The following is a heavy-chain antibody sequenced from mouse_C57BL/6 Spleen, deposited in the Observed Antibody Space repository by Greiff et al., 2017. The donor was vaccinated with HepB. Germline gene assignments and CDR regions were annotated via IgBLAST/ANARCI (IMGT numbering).Heavy chain of an antibody. D-gene: IGHD2-4*01. CDR1: GYAFSSSW. CDR2: IYPGDGDT. CDR3: ARGVYYDYGGVDY. V-gene: IGHV1-82*01. J-gene: IGHJ2*01. Sequence: VKLQQSGPELVKPGASVKISCKASGYAFSSSWMNWVKQRPGKGLEWIGRIYPGDGDTNYNGKFKGKATLTADKSSSTAYMQLSSLTSEDSAVYFCARGVYYDYGGVDYWGQGTTLTVSS.